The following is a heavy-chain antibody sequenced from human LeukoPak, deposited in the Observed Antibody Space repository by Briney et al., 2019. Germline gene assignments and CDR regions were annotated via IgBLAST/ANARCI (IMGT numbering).Heavy chain of an antibody. V-gene: IGHV3-48*03. CDR2: ISSSGSTI. D-gene: IGHD3-22*01. J-gene: IGHJ4*02. CDR3: AMGYYYDSSLDY. Sequence: GGSLRLSCAASGFTFSSYEMNWVRQAPGKGLEWVSYISSSGSTIYYADSVKGRFTISRDNAKNSLYLQMNSLRAEDTAVYYCAMGYYYDSSLDYWGQGTLVTVSS. CDR1: GFTFSSYE.